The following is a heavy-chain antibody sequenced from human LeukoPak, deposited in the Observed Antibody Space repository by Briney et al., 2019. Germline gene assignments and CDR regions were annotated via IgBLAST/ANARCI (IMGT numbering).Heavy chain of an antibody. D-gene: IGHD3-22*01. CDR2: IYDSGST. CDR3: ARTDSSGYFSVY. Sequence: PSETLSLTCTVSGGSISSSSYYWGWIRQPPGKGLVWIGYIYDSGSTYYNTSLRSRITISADTSKNQFSLKLSSVTAADTAVYYCARTDSSGYFSVYWGQGTLVTVSS. CDR1: GGSISSSSYY. V-gene: IGHV4-31*03. J-gene: IGHJ4*02.